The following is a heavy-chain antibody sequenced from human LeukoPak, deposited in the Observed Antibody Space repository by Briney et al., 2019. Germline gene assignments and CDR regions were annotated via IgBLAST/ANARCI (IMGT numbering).Heavy chain of an antibody. D-gene: IGHD3-3*01. CDR2: ISGSGGST. V-gene: IGHV3-23*01. Sequence: PGGSLRLSCAASGFTFSSYAMSWVRQAPGKGLEWVSAISGSGGSTYYADSVKGRFTISRDNSKNTLYLQMNSLSAEDTAVYYCAKQKPTNYDFWSGYWFDYWGQGTLVTVSS. CDR1: GFTFSSYA. CDR3: AKQKPTNYDFWSGYWFDY. J-gene: IGHJ4*02.